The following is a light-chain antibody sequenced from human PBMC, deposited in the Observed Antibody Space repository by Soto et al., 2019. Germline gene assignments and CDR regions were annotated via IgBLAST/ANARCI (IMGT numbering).Light chain of an antibody. Sequence: QSALTQPRSVSGSPGQSVTISCTGTSSDVGGYNYVSWYQQHPGKAPKLMIYDVIKRPSGVPDLFSGSKSGNTASLTISGLQAEDEADYYCCSYAGSYKGYVFGTGTKLTVL. J-gene: IGLJ1*01. CDR3: CSYAGSYKGYV. CDR1: SSDVGGYNY. V-gene: IGLV2-11*01. CDR2: DVI.